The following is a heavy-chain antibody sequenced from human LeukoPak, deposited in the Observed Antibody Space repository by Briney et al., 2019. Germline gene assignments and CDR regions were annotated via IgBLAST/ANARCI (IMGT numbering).Heavy chain of an antibody. CDR3: ARESGSVTSESDFDY. CDR2: IYFSGST. V-gene: IGHV4-39*02. J-gene: IGHJ4*02. CDR1: GGSTSSSSYY. D-gene: IGHD4-17*01. Sequence: SETLSLTCTVSGGSTSSSSYYWGWIRQPPGKGLEWFGSIYFSGSTYYNPSLKSRVTISVDTSKNQFSLKLSSVTGADTAVYYCARESGSVTSESDFDYWGQGTLVTVSS.